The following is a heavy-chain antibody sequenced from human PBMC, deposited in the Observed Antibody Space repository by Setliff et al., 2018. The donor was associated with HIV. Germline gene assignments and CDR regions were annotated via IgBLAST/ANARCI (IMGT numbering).Heavy chain of an antibody. CDR2: FNAGNLNT. V-gene: IGHV1-3*01. CDR1: GYIFTNCA. J-gene: IGHJ4*02. D-gene: IGHD5-12*01. Sequence: ASVKVSCKASGYIFTNCAIHWVRQAPGQRLEWMGGFNAGNLNTKYSQKFQGRVTFTGDTSASTTYMELSSLRSEDTAVYYCAREEMSMWLPEYFFDFWGQGTRVTVSS. CDR3: AREEMSMWLPEYFFDF.